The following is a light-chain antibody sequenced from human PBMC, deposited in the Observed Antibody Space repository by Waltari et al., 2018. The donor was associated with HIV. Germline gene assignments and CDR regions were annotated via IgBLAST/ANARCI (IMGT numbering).Light chain of an antibody. CDR3: ATWYDSLNDYV. Sequence: QAVQTQPPSVSEAPRQRVTISGSGSNSHTGKIAVTWYQPLPGNAPKLLIYYNDLLLPGVSDRFSGSKSGTSASLAISGLQSEDEADYFCATWYDSLNDYVFGTVTKVTVL. CDR1: NSHTGKIA. V-gene: IGLV1-36*01. J-gene: IGLJ1*01. CDR2: YND.